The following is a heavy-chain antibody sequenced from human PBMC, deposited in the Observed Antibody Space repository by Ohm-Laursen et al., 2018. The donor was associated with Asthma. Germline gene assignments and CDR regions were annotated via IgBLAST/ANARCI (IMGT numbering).Heavy chain of an antibody. D-gene: IGHD4-23*01. Sequence: TLSLTWSVSGGSISDSSYYWGWIRQHPGKGLEWIGYIFQTGSSYYNPSLKSRVSISVDTSKNQFSLRVSSVTAADTAVYYCAREATVITRYFDSWGQGILVTVSS. CDR3: AREATVITRYFDS. CDR2: IFQTGSS. V-gene: IGHV4-31*02. J-gene: IGHJ4*02. CDR1: GGSISDSSYY.